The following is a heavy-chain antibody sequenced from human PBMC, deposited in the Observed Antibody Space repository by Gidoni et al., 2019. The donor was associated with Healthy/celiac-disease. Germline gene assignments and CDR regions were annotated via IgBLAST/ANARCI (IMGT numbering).Heavy chain of an antibody. D-gene: IGHD6-13*01. CDR2: IDPSDSYT. V-gene: IGHV5-10-1*03. J-gene: IGHJ3*02. Sequence: EVQLVQSGAEVKKPGESLRISCKGSGYSFTSYWISWVRQMPGKGLEWMGRIDPSDSYTNYSPSFQGHVTISANKSISTAYLQWSSLKASDTAMYYCARGGAAAGTRKDAFDIWGQGTMVTVSS. CDR3: ARGGAAAGTRKDAFDI. CDR1: GYSFTSYW.